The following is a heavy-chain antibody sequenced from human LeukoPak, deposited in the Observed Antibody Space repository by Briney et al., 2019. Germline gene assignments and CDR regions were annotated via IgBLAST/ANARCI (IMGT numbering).Heavy chain of an antibody. CDR1: GGSFSDYY. D-gene: IGHD2-2*01. Sequence: SETLSLTCAVYGGSFSDYYWSWIRQPPGKGLEWIGEINHSGSTNYNPSLKSRVTISVDTSKNQFSLKLSSVTAADTAVYYCARGRCSSTSCRLGPYYMDVWGKGTTVTVSS. J-gene: IGHJ6*03. CDR3: ARGRCSSTSCRLGPYYMDV. V-gene: IGHV4-34*01. CDR2: INHSGST.